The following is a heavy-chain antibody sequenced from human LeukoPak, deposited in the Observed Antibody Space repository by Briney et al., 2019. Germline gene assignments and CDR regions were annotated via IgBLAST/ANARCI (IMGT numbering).Heavy chain of an antibody. Sequence: TSVTVSCKASGGTFSSYAISWVRQAPGQGLEWMGGIIPIFGTANYAQKFQGRVTITADESTSTAYMELSSLRSEDTAVYYCAREPLLGVALGYYYYYGMDVWGQGTTVTVSS. D-gene: IGHD3-3*01. CDR2: IIPIFGTA. CDR3: AREPLLGVALGYYYYYGMDV. J-gene: IGHJ6*02. CDR1: GGTFSSYA. V-gene: IGHV1-69*13.